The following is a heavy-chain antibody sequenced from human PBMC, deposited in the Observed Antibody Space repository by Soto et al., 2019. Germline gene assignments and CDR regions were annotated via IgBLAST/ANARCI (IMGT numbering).Heavy chain of an antibody. J-gene: IGHJ4*02. CDR2: IKQDGSDR. CDR3: ARAGSSWYIPFDF. V-gene: IGHV3-7*04. D-gene: IGHD6-13*01. CDR1: GFTFSTYW. Sequence: GGPLRLSYAASGFTFSTYWMNWVRQAPGKGPEWVANIKQDGSDRYYVDSVKGRFTISRDNAKNSLYLQMSSLRAEDTAVYYSARAGSSWYIPFDFWGQGT.